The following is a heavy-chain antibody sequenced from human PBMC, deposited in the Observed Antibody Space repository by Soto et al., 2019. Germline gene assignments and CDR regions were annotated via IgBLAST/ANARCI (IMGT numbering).Heavy chain of an antibody. J-gene: IGHJ6*02. Sequence: GGSLRLSCAASGFTVSSNYMSWVRQAPGKGLEWVSVIYSGGSTYYADSVKGRFTISRDNSKNTLYLQMNSLRAEDTAVYYCARDRFTDCSGGSCYPRYYYYGMDVWGQGT. CDR2: IYSGGST. CDR3: ARDRFTDCSGGSCYPRYYYYGMDV. CDR1: GFTVSSNY. D-gene: IGHD2-15*01. V-gene: IGHV3-66*01.